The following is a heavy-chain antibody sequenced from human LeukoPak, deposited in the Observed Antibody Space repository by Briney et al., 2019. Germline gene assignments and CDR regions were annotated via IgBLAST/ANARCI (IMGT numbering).Heavy chain of an antibody. J-gene: IGHJ4*02. D-gene: IGHD6-19*01. V-gene: IGHV3-30*18. Sequence: GGSLRLSCAASGYPFSGSDIHWVRQAPGKGLEWVAFVSHEGSSIFYAESVKGRFGISRDNSKSTTYLQMNGLRADDTAVYYCAKTTGGWPRFFDHWGQGTLVAVSS. CDR2: VSHEGSSI. CDR1: GYPFSGSD. CDR3: AKTTGGWPRFFDH.